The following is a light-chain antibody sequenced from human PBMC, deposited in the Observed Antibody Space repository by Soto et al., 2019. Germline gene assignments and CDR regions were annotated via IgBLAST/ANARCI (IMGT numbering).Light chain of an antibody. CDR3: QQYGSSPIT. J-gene: IGKJ5*01. CDR2: GAS. Sequence: EIELTQAPGTLSLSPGERATLSCRASQSVSSSYLAWYQQKPGQAPRLLISGASSRATGIPDRFSGSGSATDFTLTISRLEPEDFALYYCQQYGSSPITFGQGTRLEIK. V-gene: IGKV3-20*01. CDR1: QSVSSSY.